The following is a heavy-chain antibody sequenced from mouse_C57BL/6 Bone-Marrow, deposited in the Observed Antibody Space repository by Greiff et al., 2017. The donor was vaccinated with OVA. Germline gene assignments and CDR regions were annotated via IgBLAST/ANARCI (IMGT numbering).Heavy chain of an antibody. CDR2: ISNGGGST. Sequence: EVMLVESGGGLVQPGGSLKLSCAASGFTFSDYYMYWVRQTPEKRLEWVAYISNGGGSTYYPDTVKGRFTISRDNAKNTLYLQMSRLKSEDTAMYYCARTNWDYFDYWGQGTTLTVSS. J-gene: IGHJ2*01. CDR3: ARTNWDYFDY. CDR1: GFTFSDYY. V-gene: IGHV5-12*01. D-gene: IGHD4-1*01.